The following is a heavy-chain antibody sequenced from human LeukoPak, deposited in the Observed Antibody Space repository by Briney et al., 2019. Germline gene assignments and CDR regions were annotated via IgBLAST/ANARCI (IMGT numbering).Heavy chain of an antibody. CDR2: ISASGGST. D-gene: IGHD1-26*01. V-gene: IGHV3-23*01. CDR3: SPLGRGELLNFDY. J-gene: IGHJ4*02. CDR1: GGSFSGYY. Sequence: ETLSLTCAVYGGSFSGYYWSWVRQAPGKGLEWVSAISASGGSTYYADSVKGRFTISRDNSKNTLYLQMNSLRAEDTAVYYCSPLGRGELLNFDYWGQGTLVTVSS.